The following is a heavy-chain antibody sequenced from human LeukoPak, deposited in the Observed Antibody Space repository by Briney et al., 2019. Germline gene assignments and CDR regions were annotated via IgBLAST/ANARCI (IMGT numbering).Heavy chain of an antibody. CDR1: GFTFSSYS. J-gene: IGHJ4*02. Sequence: GGSLRLSRAASGFTFSSYSMNWVRQAPGKGLEWVSYISSSSTYIYYADSVKGRFIISRDNAKNSLYLQMNSLRAEDTAVYYCAREIVGGTSYWGQGTLVTVSS. D-gene: IGHD1-26*01. CDR2: ISSSSTYI. V-gene: IGHV3-21*01. CDR3: AREIVGGTSY.